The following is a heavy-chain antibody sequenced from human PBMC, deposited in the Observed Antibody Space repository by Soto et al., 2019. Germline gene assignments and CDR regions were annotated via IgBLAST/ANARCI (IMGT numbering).Heavy chain of an antibody. D-gene: IGHD1-26*01. CDR3: ARVSLVGPSGGPYFDY. J-gene: IGHJ4*02. CDR2: IKNKANSYTT. V-gene: IGHV3-72*01. CDR1: GFTFSAHY. Sequence: EVQLVESGGGLVQPGGSLRLSCAASGFTFSAHYMDWVRQAPGKGLEWVGRIKNKANSYTTEYAASVEGRFTISREESQNSLYLQMNSLKTEDTAVYSCARVSLVGPSGGPYFDYWGQGSQVAGSS.